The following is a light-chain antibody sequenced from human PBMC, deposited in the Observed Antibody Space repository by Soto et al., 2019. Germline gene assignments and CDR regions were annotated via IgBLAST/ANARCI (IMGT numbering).Light chain of an antibody. CDR1: SSDVGGYNS. CDR3: CSYARSDTVV. Sequence: QSALTQPASVSGSPGQSVTISCTGTSSDVGGYNSVSWYQHHPGKAPKLMIYDVSKRPSGVPDRFSGTKSGNTASLTISGLQAADEADYYCCSYARSDTVVFGTGTKLTVL. J-gene: IGLJ1*01. CDR2: DVS. V-gene: IGLV2-11*01.